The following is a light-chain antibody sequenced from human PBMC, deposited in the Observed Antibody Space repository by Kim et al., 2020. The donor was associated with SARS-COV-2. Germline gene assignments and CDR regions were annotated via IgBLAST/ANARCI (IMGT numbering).Light chain of an antibody. CDR2: KAS. V-gene: IGKV1-5*03. CDR3: PHYNSYPYT. CDR1: QSISSW. Sequence: DIQMTQSPSTLSASVGDRVTITCRASQSISSWLAWYQQKPGKAPNLLIYKASYLESGVPSRFGSSGSGTEFTLTISSLQPDDFATYYCPHYNSYPYTFGQGTKLEI. J-gene: IGKJ2*01.